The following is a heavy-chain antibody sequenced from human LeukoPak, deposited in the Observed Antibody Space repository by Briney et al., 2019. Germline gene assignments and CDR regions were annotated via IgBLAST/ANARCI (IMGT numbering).Heavy chain of an antibody. CDR1: GGSISSGGYY. V-gene: IGHV4-31*03. CDR3: ARDNLIAARPYFDY. Sequence: PSETPSLTCTVSGGSISSGGYYWSWIRQHPGKGLEWIGYIYYSGSTYYNPSLKSRVTISVDTSKNQFSLKLSSVTAADTAVYHCARDNLIAARPYFDYWGQGTLVTVSS. J-gene: IGHJ4*02. D-gene: IGHD6-6*01. CDR2: IYYSGST.